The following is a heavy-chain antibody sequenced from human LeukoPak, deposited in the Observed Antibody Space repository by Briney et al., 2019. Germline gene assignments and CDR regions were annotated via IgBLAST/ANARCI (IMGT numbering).Heavy chain of an antibody. CDR2: VSGSGGST. CDR1: GFTFSSYG. V-gene: IGHV3-23*01. D-gene: IGHD3-9*01. J-gene: IGHJ4*02. Sequence: GGSLRLSCAASGFTFSSYGMSWVRQAPGKGLEWVSAVSGSGGSTYYADSVKGRLTISRDNSKNTLYLQMNSLRAEDTAVYYCAKVYDWLLFDYWGQGTLVTVSS. CDR3: AKVYDWLLFDY.